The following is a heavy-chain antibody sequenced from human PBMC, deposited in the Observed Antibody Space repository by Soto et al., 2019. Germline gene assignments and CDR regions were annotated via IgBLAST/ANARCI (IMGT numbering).Heavy chain of an antibody. V-gene: IGHV4-34*01. D-gene: IGHD3-22*01. CDR2: INHSGTT. Sequence: PSETLSLTCAVYGGSFSGYYWTWIRQPPGEGLEWIGEINHSGTTTYNPSLKSRVTISVDTSRDQFSLRLSSVTAADTAVYFCARGGFHRGHYYIFAYWGQGALVTVSS. CDR3: ARGGFHRGHYYIFAY. J-gene: IGHJ4*02. CDR1: GGSFSGYY.